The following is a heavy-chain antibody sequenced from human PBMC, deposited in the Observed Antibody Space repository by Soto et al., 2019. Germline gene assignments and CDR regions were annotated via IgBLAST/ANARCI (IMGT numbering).Heavy chain of an antibody. CDR3: ARVSGVGATEGDAFDI. CDR1: GFTFSSYG. D-gene: IGHD1-26*01. J-gene: IGHJ3*02. V-gene: IGHV3-33*01. Sequence: GGSLRLSCAASGFTFSSYGMHWVRQAPGKGLEWVAVIWYDGSNIYYADSVKGRITISRDNAKNSLYLQMNSLRAEDTAVYYCARVSGVGATEGDAFDIWGQGTMVTVSS. CDR2: IWYDGSNI.